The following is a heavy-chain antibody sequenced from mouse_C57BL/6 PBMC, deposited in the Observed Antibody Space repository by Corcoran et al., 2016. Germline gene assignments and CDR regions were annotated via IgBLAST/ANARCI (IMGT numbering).Heavy chain of an antibody. CDR1: GYTFTDYY. V-gene: IGHV1-26*01. Sequence: EVQLQQSGPELVKPGASVKISCKASGYTFTDYYMNWVKQSHGKSLEWIGDINPNNGGTSYNQKFKGKATLTVDKSSSTAYMELRSLTSEDSAVYYCARGAPTPWFAYGGQGTLVTVSA. D-gene: IGHD4-1*02. J-gene: IGHJ3*01. CDR2: INPNNGGT. CDR3: ARGAPTPWFAY.